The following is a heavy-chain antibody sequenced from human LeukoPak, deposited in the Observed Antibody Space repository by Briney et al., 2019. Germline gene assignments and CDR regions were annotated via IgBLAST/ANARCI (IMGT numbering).Heavy chain of an antibody. D-gene: IGHD1-14*01. CDR2: INTDGTAT. J-gene: IGHJ4*02. V-gene: IGHV3-74*01. CDR1: GLTLSSYW. Sequence: QPGGSLRLSCAASGLTLSSYWMHWVRQAPGKGLVWVSHINTDGTATTYADSVKGRFTISRDNAKNTLYLQMNSLRAEDTAVYYCVRGSNPSFDYWGQGALVTVSS. CDR3: VRGSNPSFDY.